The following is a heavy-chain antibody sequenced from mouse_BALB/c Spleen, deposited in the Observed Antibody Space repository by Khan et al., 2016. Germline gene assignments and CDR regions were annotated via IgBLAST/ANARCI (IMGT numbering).Heavy chain of an antibody. D-gene: IGHD1-2*01. CDR1: GFTFSSYG. Sequence: EVELVESGGGLVQPGGSLKLSCAASGFTFSSYGMSWVRQTPDKRLELVATINSNGGSTYYPDRVKGRSTISRDNAKNTLYLQMSSLKSEDTAMYYCARVIYYGYYFDYWGQGTTLTVSS. V-gene: IGHV5-6-3*01. CDR2: INSNGGST. J-gene: IGHJ2*01. CDR3: ARVIYYGYYFDY.